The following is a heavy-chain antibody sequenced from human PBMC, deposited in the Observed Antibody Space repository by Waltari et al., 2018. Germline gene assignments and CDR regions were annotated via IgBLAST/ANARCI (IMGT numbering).Heavy chain of an antibody. V-gene: IGHV4-61*02. CDR1: GGSISTGSHC. Sequence: QVQLQQSGPGLVKPSQPLSLTCTVSGGSISTGSHCWNWIRQPAGKGLEWIGRIHTSGGTKYNPSLKSRVTISVDTSQNQFSLNLNSVTAADTALYFCARDSLETGDPWFFDLWGRGTLVTVSS. CDR3: ARDSLETGDPWFFDL. CDR2: IHTSGGT. J-gene: IGHJ2*01. D-gene: IGHD7-27*01.